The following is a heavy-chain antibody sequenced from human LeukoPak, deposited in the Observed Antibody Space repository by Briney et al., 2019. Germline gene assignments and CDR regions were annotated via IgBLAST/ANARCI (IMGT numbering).Heavy chain of an antibody. D-gene: IGHD2-15*01. CDR3: ARVRMNAFDI. CDR1: GFTFSDDY. J-gene: IGHJ3*02. V-gene: IGHV3-11*04. CDR2: ISGSGSAM. Sequence: GGSLRLSCAASGFTFSDDYMSWIRQAPGKGLEWLSYISGSGSAMYYADAVKGRFTISRDNAKNSLYLQMNSLRAEDTAVYYCARVRMNAFDIWGQGTMVTVSS.